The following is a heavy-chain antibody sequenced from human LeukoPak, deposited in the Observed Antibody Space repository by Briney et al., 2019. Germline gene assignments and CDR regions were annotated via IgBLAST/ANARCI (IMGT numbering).Heavy chain of an antibody. J-gene: IGHJ6*02. CDR1: GFTFSSYG. CDR2: ISSSSSYI. V-gene: IGHV3-21*01. D-gene: IGHD3-9*01. CDR3: ARGTSAPTGYYKDYYYYGMDV. Sequence: PGGSLRLSCAASGFTFSSYGMHWVRQAPGKGLEWVSSISSSSSYIYYADSVKGRFTISRDNAKNSLYLQMNSLRAEDTAVYYCARGTSAPTGYYKDYYYYGMDVWGQGTTVTVSS.